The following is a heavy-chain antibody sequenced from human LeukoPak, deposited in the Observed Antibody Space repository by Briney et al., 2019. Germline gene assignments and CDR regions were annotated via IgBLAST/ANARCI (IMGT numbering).Heavy chain of an antibody. CDR1: GYTFTSYG. Sequence: ASVKVPCKAPGYTFTSYGISWVRQAPGQGLEWMGWISAYNGNTNYAQKLQGRVTMTTDTSTSTAYMELSRLRSDDTAVYYCARAVSYLELRYWGQGTLVTVSS. V-gene: IGHV1-18*04. CDR2: ISAYNGNT. D-gene: IGHD1-26*01. J-gene: IGHJ4*02. CDR3: ARAVSYLELRY.